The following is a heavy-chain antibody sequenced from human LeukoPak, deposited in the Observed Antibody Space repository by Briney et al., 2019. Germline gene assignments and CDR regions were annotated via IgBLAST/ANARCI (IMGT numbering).Heavy chain of an antibody. V-gene: IGHV1-2*02. J-gene: IGHJ2*01. Sequence: RASVKVSCKASGYTFTGYFMHWVRQAPGQGLEWMGWINPNSGATNYAQKFQGRVTMTRDTSISTAYMELSRLRSDDTAVYYCATWDILTGYYPWRYFDLWGRGTLVTVSS. CDR1: GYTFTGYF. CDR2: INPNSGAT. CDR3: ATWDILTGYYPWRYFDL. D-gene: IGHD3-9*01.